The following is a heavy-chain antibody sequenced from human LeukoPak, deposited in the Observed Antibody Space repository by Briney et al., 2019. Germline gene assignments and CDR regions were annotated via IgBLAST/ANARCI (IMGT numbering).Heavy chain of an antibody. Sequence: PSETLSLTCAVYGGSFSGYYWGWIRQPPGKGLEWIGSIYYSGTTHYNPSLESRVTISVDTSKNQFSLKLASVTAADTAVYYCAREVYYYDSSGYPDAFDIWGQGTMVTVSS. CDR1: GGSFSGYY. CDR2: IYYSGTT. D-gene: IGHD3-22*01. J-gene: IGHJ3*02. V-gene: IGHV4-34*01. CDR3: AREVYYYDSSGYPDAFDI.